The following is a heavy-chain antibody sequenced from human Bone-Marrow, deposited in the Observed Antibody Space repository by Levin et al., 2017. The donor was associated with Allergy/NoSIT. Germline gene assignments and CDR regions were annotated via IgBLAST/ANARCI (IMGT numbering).Heavy chain of an antibody. CDR2: IIPILGIA. J-gene: IGHJ4*02. D-gene: IGHD1-26*01. V-gene: IGHV1-69*04. CDR1: GGTFSSYA. Sequence: ASVKVSCKASGGTFSSYAISWVRQAPGQGLEWMGRIIPILGIANYAQKFQGRVTITADKSTSTAYMELSSLRSEDTAVDYCARDRDPGREGFDYWGQGTLVTVSS. CDR3: ARDRDPGREGFDY.